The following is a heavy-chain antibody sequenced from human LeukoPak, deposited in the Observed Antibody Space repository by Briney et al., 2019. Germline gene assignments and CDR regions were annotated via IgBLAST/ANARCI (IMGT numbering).Heavy chain of an antibody. CDR3: AKDAAAAGSAYYFEY. J-gene: IGHJ4*02. Sequence: GGSLRLSCAASGFTFSNYGMSWVRQAPGKGLEWVSSISGSGDSTYYADSVKGRFTISRDNSKNTLYLQMNSLRADDTAIYYCAKDAAAAGSAYYFEYWGQGTLVTVSS. CDR1: GFTFSNYG. D-gene: IGHD6-13*01. CDR2: ISGSGDST. V-gene: IGHV3-23*01.